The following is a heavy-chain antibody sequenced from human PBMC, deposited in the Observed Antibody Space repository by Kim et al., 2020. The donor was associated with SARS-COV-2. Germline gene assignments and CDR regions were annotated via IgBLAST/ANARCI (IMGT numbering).Heavy chain of an antibody. CDR3: ATSGSGSYYYYGMDV. D-gene: IGHD3-10*01. CDR2: ISNDGSNK. Sequence: GGSLRLSCAASGFTFSSYAMHWVRQAPGKGLEWVAVISNDGSNKYYADSVKGRFTISRDNSKNTLYLQMNSLRAEDTAVYYCATSGSGSYYYYGMDVWG. V-gene: IGHV3-30-3*01. J-gene: IGHJ6*02. CDR1: GFTFSSYA.